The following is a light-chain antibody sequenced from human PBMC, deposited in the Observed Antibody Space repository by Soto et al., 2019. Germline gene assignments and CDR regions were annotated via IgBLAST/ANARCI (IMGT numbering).Light chain of an antibody. Sequence: VLTQSPGTLSLSPGERATLSCRASQSVSSSYLAWYQQKPGQAPRLLIYGASSRATGIPDRFSGSGSGTDFTLTISRLETEDFAVYYCQQYGSSPYTFGHGTPLESK. CDR3: QQYGSSPYT. J-gene: IGKJ2*01. V-gene: IGKV3-20*01. CDR1: QSVSSSY. CDR2: GAS.